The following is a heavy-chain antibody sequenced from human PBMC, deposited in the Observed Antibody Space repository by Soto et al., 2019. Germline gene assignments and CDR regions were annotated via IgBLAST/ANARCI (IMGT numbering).Heavy chain of an antibody. CDR3: ASGQHLVRNY. D-gene: IGHD6-13*01. J-gene: IGHJ4*02. CDR1: VGSISSGGYS. V-gene: IGHV4-30-2*01. CDR2: IYHSGRT. Sequence: QLQLQESGSGLVKPSQTLSLTCAVSVGSISSGGYSWSWIRQPPGKGLEWIGYIYHSGRTYYNPSLKSRVTISVDRSKNQFSLKLSSVTAADTAVYYCASGQHLVRNYWGQGTLVTVSS.